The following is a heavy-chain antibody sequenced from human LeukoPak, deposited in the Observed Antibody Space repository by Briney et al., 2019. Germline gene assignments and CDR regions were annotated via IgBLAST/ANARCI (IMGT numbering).Heavy chain of an antibody. CDR2: IYYSGST. CDR1: GGSISSYY. Sequence: SETLSLTCTVSGGSISSYYWSWIRQPPGKELEWIGVIYYSGSTNYNPSLKSRGTISVDTSKNQFSLKLTSVTAADTAVYYCARHYYDSSGYFYQDYWGQGTLVTVSS. D-gene: IGHD3-22*01. V-gene: IGHV4-59*08. CDR3: ARHYYDSSGYFYQDY. J-gene: IGHJ4*02.